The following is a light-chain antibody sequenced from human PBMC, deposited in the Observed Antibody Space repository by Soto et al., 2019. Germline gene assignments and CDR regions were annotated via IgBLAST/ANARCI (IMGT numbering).Light chain of an antibody. Sequence: EILLTQSPVTLSLSPWERATLSCTASQSVGSYLDWYQQKPGQAPRLLIYDASNRATGIPARFSGSGSGTDFTLTISSLQPEDFAVYYCQQRKNWQVTFGQGTRLEIK. CDR2: DAS. J-gene: IGKJ5*01. CDR1: QSVGSY. CDR3: QQRKNWQVT. V-gene: IGKV3-11*01.